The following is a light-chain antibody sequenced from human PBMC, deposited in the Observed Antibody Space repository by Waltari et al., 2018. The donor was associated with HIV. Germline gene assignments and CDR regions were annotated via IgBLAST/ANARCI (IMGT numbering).Light chain of an antibody. CDR2: GAS. V-gene: IGKV3-15*01. Sequence: EIVLTQSPPTLSVSPGETATLSCRASQILSSYLAWYQHIPGQAPRLLIYGASTRATGTPVRFSGGGSGTEFSLTISSLRSEDSAVYYCQQFHNWPHTFGGGTKVEIK. CDR1: QILSSY. CDR3: QQFHNWPHT. J-gene: IGKJ4*01.